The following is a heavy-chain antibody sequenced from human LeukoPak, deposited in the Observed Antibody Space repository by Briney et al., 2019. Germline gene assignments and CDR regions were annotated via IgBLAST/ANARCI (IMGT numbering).Heavy chain of an antibody. Sequence: SETLSLTCTVSGGSISSYYWSWIRQPPGKGLEWIGYIYYSGSTNYNPSLKSRVTISVDTSKNQFSLKLSSVTAADTAVYYCARDPCSSTSCLDAFDIWGQGTMVTVSS. CDR2: IYYSGST. CDR1: GGSISSYY. D-gene: IGHD2-2*01. V-gene: IGHV4-59*01. CDR3: ARDPCSSTSCLDAFDI. J-gene: IGHJ3*02.